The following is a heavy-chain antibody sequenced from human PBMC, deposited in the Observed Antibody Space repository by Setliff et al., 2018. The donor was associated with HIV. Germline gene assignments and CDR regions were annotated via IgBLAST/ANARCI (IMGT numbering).Heavy chain of an antibody. J-gene: IGHJ4*02. CDR1: GFTFEDYA. CDR2: ISWDDGSI. V-gene: IGHV3-43D*03. CDR3: AKDMYRGSRSAAGTLDH. Sequence: GGSLRLSCVASGFTFEDYAMHWVRQGPGKGLEWVSLISWDDGSISYSDSVKGRFIISRDNSKKSLFLQMNSLKTEDTAVYYCAKDMYRGSRSAAGTLDHWGQGTQVTVSS. D-gene: IGHD6-13*01.